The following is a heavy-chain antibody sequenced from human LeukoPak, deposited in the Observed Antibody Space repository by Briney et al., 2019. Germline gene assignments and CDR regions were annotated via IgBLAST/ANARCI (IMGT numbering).Heavy chain of an antibody. CDR2: IKSKIDGGTT. D-gene: IGHD4-17*01. V-gene: IGHV3-15*01. Sequence: GGSLRLSCAASGFTFSNAWMSWVRQAPGKWLEWVGRIKSKIDGGTTDYGAPVKGRFTISRDDSKNTLYLQMNRLKTEDTAVYYCARAGTTVTTNDFDYWGQGTLVTVSS. CDR1: GFTFSNAW. J-gene: IGHJ4*02. CDR3: ARAGTTVTTNDFDY.